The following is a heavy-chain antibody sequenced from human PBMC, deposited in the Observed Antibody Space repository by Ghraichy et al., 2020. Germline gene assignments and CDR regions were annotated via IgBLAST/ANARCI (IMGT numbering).Heavy chain of an antibody. V-gene: IGHV4-4*07. CDR3: AGEIAAAGNDY. CDR1: GGSISSYY. CDR2: IYTSGST. Sequence: LNISCTVSGGSISSYYWSWIRQPAGKGLEWIGRIYTSGSTNYNPSLKSRVTMSVDTSKNQFSLKLSSVTAADTAVYYCAGEIAAAGNDYWGQGTLVTVSS. D-gene: IGHD6-13*01. J-gene: IGHJ4*02.